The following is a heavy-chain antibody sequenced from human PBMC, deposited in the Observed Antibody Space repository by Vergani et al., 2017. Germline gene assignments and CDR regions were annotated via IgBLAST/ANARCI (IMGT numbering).Heavy chain of an antibody. CDR1: GFTFSDYY. D-gene: IGHD1-7*01. J-gene: IGHJ4*02. V-gene: IGHV3-11*04. Sequence: VKLVESGGDLVQPGGSLRLSCAASGFTFSDYYMTWIRQAPGKGLEWISYISGSGHTKYYADSVKGRFAISRDNAKNSLYLQMNNLRVEDTAVYYCARDLLPGTLLLLAYWGQGTLISVSS. CDR3: ARDLLPGTLLLLAY. CDR2: ISGSGHTK.